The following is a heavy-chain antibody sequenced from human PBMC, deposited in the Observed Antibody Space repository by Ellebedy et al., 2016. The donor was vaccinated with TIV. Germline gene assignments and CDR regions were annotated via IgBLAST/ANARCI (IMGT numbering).Heavy chain of an antibody. CDR3: VNYDYGGNSVGY. D-gene: IGHD4-23*01. Sequence: GESLKISCAASGFTFSDYTMDWVRQAPGEGLEWISYMTSSGSIRHYADSVKGRFTISRDNAKNSLFLQMNSLRDEDTAVYYCVNYDYGGNSVGYWGRGTLITVSS. CDR2: MTSSGSIR. V-gene: IGHV3-48*02. CDR1: GFTFSDYT. J-gene: IGHJ4*02.